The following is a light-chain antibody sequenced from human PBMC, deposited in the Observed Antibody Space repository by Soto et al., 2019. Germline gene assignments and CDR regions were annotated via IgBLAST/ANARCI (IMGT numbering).Light chain of an antibody. CDR1: QNLRSS. J-gene: IGKJ1*01. CDR3: QQRSNWT. CDR2: GAS. Sequence: VMTQSPATLSVSPGERATLSCRASQNLRSSLAWYQQKPGQAPRLLIYGASTRATGIPARFSGSGSGTDFTLTISSLEPEDFAVYYCQQRSNWTFGQGTKVDIK. V-gene: IGKV3-15*01.